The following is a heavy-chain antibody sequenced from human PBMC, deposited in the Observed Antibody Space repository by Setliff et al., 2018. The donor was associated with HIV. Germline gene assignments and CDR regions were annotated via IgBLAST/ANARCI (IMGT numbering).Heavy chain of an antibody. J-gene: IGHJ3*02. CDR1: GYTFTDYF. CDR3: AREYDVLSGSYISAFDI. V-gene: IGHV1-2*04. Sequence: ASVKVSCKASGYTFTDYFIHWVQQAPGQGLEWVGRINPSNGATDFGQKFQGWITMTRDTSSRTAYLEVNRLTSDDTAVYYCAREYDVLSGSYISAFDIWGQGTMVTVSS. CDR2: INPSNGAT. D-gene: IGHD3-3*01.